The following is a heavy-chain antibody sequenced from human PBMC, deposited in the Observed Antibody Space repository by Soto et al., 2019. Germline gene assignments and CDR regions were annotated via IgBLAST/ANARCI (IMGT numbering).Heavy chain of an antibody. V-gene: IGHV3-21*01. D-gene: IGHD3-16*02. Sequence: GGSLRLSCAASGFTFSSYSMNWVRQAPGKGLEWVSSISSSSSYIYYADSVKGRFTISRDNAKNSLYLQMNSLRAEDTAVYYCARGLTVHLGELSLWPQYYFDYWGQGTLVTVSS. J-gene: IGHJ4*02. CDR1: GFTFSSYS. CDR2: ISSSSSYI. CDR3: ARGLTVHLGELSLWPQYYFDY.